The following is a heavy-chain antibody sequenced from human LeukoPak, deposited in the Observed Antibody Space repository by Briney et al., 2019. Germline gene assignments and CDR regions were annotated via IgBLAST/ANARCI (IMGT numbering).Heavy chain of an antibody. V-gene: IGHV3-74*01. J-gene: IGHJ4*02. CDR2: INSDGSST. CDR1: GFTFSIYW. CDR3: ARGRITMVQGVIITSYYFDY. D-gene: IGHD3-10*01. Sequence: SGGSLRLSCAASGFTFSIYWMHWVRQAPGKGLVWVSRINSDGSSTIYADSVKGRFTISRDNAKNTLYLQMNSLRAEDTAVYYCARGRITMVQGVIITSYYFDYWGQGTLVTVSS.